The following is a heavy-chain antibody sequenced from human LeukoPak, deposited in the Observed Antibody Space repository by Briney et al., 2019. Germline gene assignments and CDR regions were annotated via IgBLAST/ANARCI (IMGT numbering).Heavy chain of an antibody. J-gene: IGHJ4*02. CDR1: GGSISSYY. Sequence: WETLSLTCTVSGGSISSYYWSWIRQPPGKGLEWIGYIYYSGSTNYNPSLKSRVTISVDTSKNQFSLKLSSGTAADTAVYYCASGVPPYYFDYWGQGTLVTVSS. V-gene: IGHV4-59*01. CDR2: IYYSGST. CDR3: ASGVPPYYFDY. D-gene: IGHD6-6*01.